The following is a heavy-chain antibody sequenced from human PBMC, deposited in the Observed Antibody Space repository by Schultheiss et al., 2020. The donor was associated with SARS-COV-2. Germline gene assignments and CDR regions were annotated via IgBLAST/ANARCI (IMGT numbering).Heavy chain of an antibody. CDR3: AKDLAAAATGDFDY. V-gene: IGHV3-9*03. J-gene: IGHJ4*02. CDR2: ISWNSGSI. D-gene: IGHD6-13*01. Sequence: GGSLRLSCAASGFTFDDYAMHWVRQAPGKGLEWVSGISWNSGSIGYADSVKGRFTISRDNAKNSLYLQMNSLRAEDMALYYCAKDLAAAATGDFDYWGQGTLVTGSS. CDR1: GFTFDDYA.